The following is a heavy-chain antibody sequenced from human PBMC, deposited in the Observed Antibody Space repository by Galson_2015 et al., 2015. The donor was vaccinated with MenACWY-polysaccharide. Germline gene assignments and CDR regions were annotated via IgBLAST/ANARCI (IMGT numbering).Heavy chain of an antibody. CDR2: ISYDGGT. Sequence: TLSLTCTVSGDSITRGGYFWSWIRQHPGKGLEWIASISYDGGTYYNPSLKSRVTISVDTPNNQFSLKLNSVTAADTAVYYCARGGRAVSNRNWFDPWGQGTLVTVSS. V-gene: IGHV4-31*03. CDR1: GDSITRGGYF. J-gene: IGHJ5*02. D-gene: IGHD3-16*01. CDR3: ARGGRAVSNRNWFDP.